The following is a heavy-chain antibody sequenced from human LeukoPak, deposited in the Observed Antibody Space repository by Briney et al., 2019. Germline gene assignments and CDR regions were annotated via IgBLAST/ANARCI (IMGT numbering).Heavy chain of an antibody. Sequence: GRSLRLSCAASGFRFKNYGMHWVRQAPGKGLVCVSHINSGGSSTSYADSVKGRFTISRDNAKNTLYLQMNSLRAEDTAVYYCARDRYSSAWYEEWGQGTLVTVSS. CDR2: INSGGSST. J-gene: IGHJ4*02. D-gene: IGHD6-19*01. CDR1: GFRFKNYG. V-gene: IGHV3-74*01. CDR3: ARDRYSSAWYEE.